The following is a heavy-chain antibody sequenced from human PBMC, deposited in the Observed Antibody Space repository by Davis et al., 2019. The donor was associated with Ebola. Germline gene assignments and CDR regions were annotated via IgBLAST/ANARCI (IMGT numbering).Heavy chain of an antibody. Sequence: MPSETLSLTCTVSGGSVSSDNYYWTWIRQPPGKGLEWIGYIYYSGSTNYNPSLKSRVTISVDTSKNQFSLKLSSVTAADTAVYYCARENYYYGMDVWGKGTTVTVSS. CDR1: GGSVSSDNYY. V-gene: IGHV4-61*01. CDR3: ARENYYYGMDV. J-gene: IGHJ6*04. CDR2: IYYSGST.